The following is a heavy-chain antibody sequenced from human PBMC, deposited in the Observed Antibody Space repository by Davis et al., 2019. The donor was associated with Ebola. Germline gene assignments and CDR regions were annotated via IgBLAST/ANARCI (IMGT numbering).Heavy chain of an antibody. D-gene: IGHD4-23*01. Sequence: SETLSLTCAVSGGSISSGAYSWSWIRQPPGKGLEWIGYIYYSGSTNYNPSLKSRVTISVDTSKNQFSLKLSSVTAAGTAVYYCAREGGGNFDDWGQGTLVTVSS. J-gene: IGHJ4*02. CDR3: AREGGGNFDD. CDR2: IYYSGST. CDR1: GGSISSGAYS. V-gene: IGHV4-61*08.